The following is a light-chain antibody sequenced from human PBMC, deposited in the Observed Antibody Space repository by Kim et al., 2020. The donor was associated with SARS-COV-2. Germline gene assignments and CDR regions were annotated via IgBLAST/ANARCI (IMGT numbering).Light chain of an antibody. V-gene: IGKV1-33*01. CDR2: DAS. CDR1: QDITEY. CDR3: QQYHNIPLT. J-gene: IGKJ4*01. Sequence: DIQMTQSPSSLSASLGDRVTITCQASQDITEYLNWFQQKPGKAPELLICDASNLETGVPSRFSGSGSGTEFTLTISSLQPEDIATYYCQQYHNIPLTFGGGTKVEI.